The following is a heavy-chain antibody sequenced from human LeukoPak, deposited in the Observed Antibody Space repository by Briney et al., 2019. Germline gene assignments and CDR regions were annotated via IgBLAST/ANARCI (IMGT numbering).Heavy chain of an antibody. CDR1: GFTFSSYG. CDR3: AKGRPRYYYDSPTFDY. D-gene: IGHD3-22*01. J-gene: IGHJ4*02. Sequence: PGGSLRLSCAASGFTFSSYGMHWVRQAPGKGLEWVAVIWYDGSNKYYADSVKGRFTISRDNSKNTLYLQMNSLRAEDTAVYYCAKGRPRYYYDSPTFDYWGQGTLVTVSS. V-gene: IGHV3-30*02. CDR2: IWYDGSNK.